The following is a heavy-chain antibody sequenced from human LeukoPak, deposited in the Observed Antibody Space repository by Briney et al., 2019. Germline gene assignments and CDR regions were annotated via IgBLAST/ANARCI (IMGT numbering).Heavy chain of an antibody. V-gene: IGHV3-30*18. D-gene: IGHD3-9*01. CDR2: ISYDGSNK. J-gene: IGHJ4*02. CDR3: AKDFDWLLDY. CDR1: GFTFSSYG. Sequence: GGSLRLSCAASGFTFSSYGMHWVRQAPGKGLEWVAVISYDGSNKYYADSVKGRFTISRDNSKNTLYLQMNSLRAEDTAVYYCAKDFDWLLDYRGQGTLVTVSS.